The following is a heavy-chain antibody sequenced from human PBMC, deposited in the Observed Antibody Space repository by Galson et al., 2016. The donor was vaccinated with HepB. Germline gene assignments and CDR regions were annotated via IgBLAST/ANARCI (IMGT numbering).Heavy chain of an antibody. CDR2: IIPMFGET. D-gene: IGHD6-19*01. CDR3: AREETYSSGWRTFDY. J-gene: IGHJ4*02. CDR1: GGTFSNHA. Sequence: SVKVSCKASGGTFSNHAIHWVRQAPGQGLEWMGRIIPMFGETYYGQKFQGRVTISADESSTSYRELSSLSSEDTAVFYCAREETYSSGWRTFDYWGQGTLVTVSS. V-gene: IGHV1-69*13.